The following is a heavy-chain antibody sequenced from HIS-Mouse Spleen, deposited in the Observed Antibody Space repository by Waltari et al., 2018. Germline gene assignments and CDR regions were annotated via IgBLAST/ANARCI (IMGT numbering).Heavy chain of an antibody. D-gene: IGHD3-10*01. CDR2: ISYDGSNK. J-gene: IGHJ4*02. CDR3: EGVYGSGSYYFDY. V-gene: IGHV3-30*03. Sequence: QVQLVESGGGVVQPGRSLRLSCAASGFTFSSYGMHWVRPAPGKGLVWVAVISYDGSNKYYADSVKGRFTISRDNSKNTLYLQMNSLRAEDTAVYYCEGVYGSGSYYFDYWGQGTLVTVSS. CDR1: GFTFSSYG.